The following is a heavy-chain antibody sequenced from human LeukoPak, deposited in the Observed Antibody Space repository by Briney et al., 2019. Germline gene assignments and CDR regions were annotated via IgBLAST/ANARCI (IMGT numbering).Heavy chain of an antibody. J-gene: IGHJ4*02. Sequence: SETLSLTCTVSGGSISSYYWSWIRQPPGKGLEWIGYTYYSGSTNYNPSLKSRVTISVDTSKNQFSLKLGSVTAADTAVYYCARGAMATISPFDYWGQGTLVTVSS. D-gene: IGHD5-24*01. V-gene: IGHV4-59*01. CDR2: TYYSGST. CDR3: ARGAMATISPFDY. CDR1: GGSISSYY.